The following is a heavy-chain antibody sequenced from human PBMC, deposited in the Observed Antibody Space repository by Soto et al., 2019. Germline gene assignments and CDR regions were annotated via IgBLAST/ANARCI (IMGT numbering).Heavy chain of an antibody. CDR2: IYHSGST. D-gene: IGHD6-13*01. J-gene: IGHJ5*02. V-gene: IGHV4-4*02. CDR3: ERVGQPLVGANWFDP. Sequence: QSLTCAVSGGSISSSNWCSWVRQPPGKGLEWIGEIYHSGSTNYNPSLMSRVTISVDKSKNQFSLKLSSVTAADTAVYYCERVGQPLVGANWFDPWGQGTLVTVSS. CDR1: GGSISSSNW.